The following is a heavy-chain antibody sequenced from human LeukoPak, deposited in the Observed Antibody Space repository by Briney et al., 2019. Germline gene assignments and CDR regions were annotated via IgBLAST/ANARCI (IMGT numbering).Heavy chain of an antibody. CDR2: IYYSGST. Sequence: KPSETLSLTWTVSGGSISSYYWSWIRQPPGKGLEWIGYIYYSGSTNYNPSLKSRVTISVDTSKNQFSLKLSSVTAADTAVYYCARLSRIYYFDYWGQGTLVTVSS. D-gene: IGHD1-14*01. CDR1: GGSISSYY. CDR3: ARLSRIYYFDY. V-gene: IGHV4-59*08. J-gene: IGHJ4*02.